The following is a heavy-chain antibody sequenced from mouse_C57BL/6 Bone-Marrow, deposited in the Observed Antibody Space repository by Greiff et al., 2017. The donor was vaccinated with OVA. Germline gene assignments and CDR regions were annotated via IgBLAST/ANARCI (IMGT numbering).Heavy chain of an antibody. CDR2: INPDSSTI. D-gene: IGHD2-2*01. CDR3: ARPGGYLYYYAMDY. CDR1: GIDFSRYW. Sequence: EAGGIDFSRYWMSWVRRAPGKGLEWIGEINPDSSTINYAPSLKDKFIISRDNAKNTLYLQMSKVRSEDTALYYCARPGGYLYYYAMDYWGQGTSVTVSS. J-gene: IGHJ4*01. V-gene: IGHV4-1*01.